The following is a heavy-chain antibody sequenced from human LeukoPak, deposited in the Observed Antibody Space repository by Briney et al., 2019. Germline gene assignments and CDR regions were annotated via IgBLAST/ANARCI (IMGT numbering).Heavy chain of an antibody. V-gene: IGHV3-23*01. Sequence: GGSLRLSXAASGFSFKNYGMSWVRQAQGKGLEWVSGISGTYDSTYYADSVKGRFTISRDNSKNTLYLQMNSLRAEDTAVYYCAKSGSYYHIYYFDYWGQGTLVTVSS. CDR3: AKSGSYYHIYYFDY. CDR1: GFSFKNYG. CDR2: ISGTYDST. D-gene: IGHD3-22*01. J-gene: IGHJ4*02.